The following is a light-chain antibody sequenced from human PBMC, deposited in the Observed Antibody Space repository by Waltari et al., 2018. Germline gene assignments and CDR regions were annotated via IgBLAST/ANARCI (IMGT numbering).Light chain of an antibody. Sequence: DIQMNQSPSSLSASVGDRVTITCRASQTISRYLNWYQQKPGKAPNLLIYAASSLQSGVPSRFSGSGSGRDFTLILTGLQPEDFATYYCQQTYSFTRTFGQGTKVEIK. CDR1: QTISRY. CDR3: QQTYSFTRT. J-gene: IGKJ1*01. V-gene: IGKV1-39*01. CDR2: AAS.